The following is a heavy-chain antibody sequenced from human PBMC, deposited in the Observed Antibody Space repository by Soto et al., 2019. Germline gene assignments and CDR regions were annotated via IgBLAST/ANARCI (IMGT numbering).Heavy chain of an antibody. D-gene: IGHD1-1*01. V-gene: IGHV3-43*01. Sequence: GSLRLSCAGSGFTFEDYTMHWVRQAPGKGLEWLSRITWNGDITFYAESVKGRFTISRDNSKNSLSLQMNSLRTEDTALYYCAKDGPGTTYFLFDSWGQGTLVTVPS. J-gene: IGHJ4*02. CDR1: GFTFEDYT. CDR3: AKDGPGTTYFLFDS. CDR2: ITWNGDIT.